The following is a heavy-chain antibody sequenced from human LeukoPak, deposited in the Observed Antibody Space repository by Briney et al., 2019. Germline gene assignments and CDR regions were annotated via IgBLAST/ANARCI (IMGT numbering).Heavy chain of an antibody. CDR3: ARALDGYKYYYYMDV. D-gene: IGHD5-24*01. CDR2: IYTSGST. V-gene: IGHV4-61*02. Sequence: SETLSLTCTVSGGSISSGSYYWSWIRQPAGKGLEWIGRIYTSGSTNYNPSLKSRVTISVDTSKNQFSLKLSSVTAADTAVYFCARALDGYKYYYYMDVWGKGTTVTVSS. CDR1: GGSISSGSYY. J-gene: IGHJ6*03.